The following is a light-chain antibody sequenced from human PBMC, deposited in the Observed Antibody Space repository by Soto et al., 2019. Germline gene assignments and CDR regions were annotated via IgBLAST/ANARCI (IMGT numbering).Light chain of an antibody. Sequence: QSVLTQPPSASGTPGQRVTISCSGSSSNIGSNYVCWYQQLPGTAPKLLIYRNNQRPSGVPDRFSGSKSGASASLAISGLRSEDDADYYCAAWDDSLSGPVVFGGGTKVTVL. CDR3: AAWDDSLSGPVV. CDR2: RNN. J-gene: IGLJ2*01. CDR1: SSNIGSNY. V-gene: IGLV1-47*01.